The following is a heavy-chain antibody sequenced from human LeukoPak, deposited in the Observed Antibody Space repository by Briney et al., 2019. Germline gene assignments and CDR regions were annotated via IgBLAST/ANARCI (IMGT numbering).Heavy chain of an antibody. V-gene: IGHV4-31*03. D-gene: IGHD2-15*01. CDR2: IYYSGTT. CDR3: ARYRDSGGRLAFDI. Sequence: PSETPSLTCTVSGGSISSDGYYWSWIRQLPGKGLEWTRYIYYSGTTYYNPSLESRVTMSVDTSKNQFSLKLSSVTAADTAVYYCARYRDSGGRLAFDIWGQGTMVIVSS. CDR1: GGSISSDGYY. J-gene: IGHJ3*02.